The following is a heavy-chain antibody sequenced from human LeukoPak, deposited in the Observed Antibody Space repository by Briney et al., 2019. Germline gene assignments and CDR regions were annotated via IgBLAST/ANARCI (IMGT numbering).Heavy chain of an antibody. CDR1: GYTFTSYG. J-gene: IGHJ4*02. D-gene: IGHD3-22*01. CDR2: ISAYNGNT. V-gene: IGHV1-18*01. CDR3: ARVRSPPRAMIVVVIDY. Sequence: ASVKVSCKASGYTFTSYGISWVRQAPGQGLEWMGWISAYNGNTNYAQKLQGRVTMTTDTSTSTAYMELRRLRSDHTAVYSCARVRSPPRAMIVVVIDYWGQGTLVTVSS.